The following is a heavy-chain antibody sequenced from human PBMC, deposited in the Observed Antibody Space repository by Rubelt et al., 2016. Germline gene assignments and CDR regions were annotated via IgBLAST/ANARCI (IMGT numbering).Heavy chain of an antibody. CDR2: ISAYNGNP. CDR1: GYTFTSYG. J-gene: IGHJ5*02. V-gene: IGHV1-18*01. D-gene: IGHD3-16*02. CDR3: ARVMITVGGVIEVGWFDP. Sequence: QVQLVQSGAEVKKPGASVKVSCKASGYTFTSYGISWVRQAPGQGLEGMGWISAYNGNPNYAKKLQGRVTMTTETVRITAYMELRSLRSDDTAVDYCARVMITVGGVIEVGWFDPWGQGTLVTVSS.